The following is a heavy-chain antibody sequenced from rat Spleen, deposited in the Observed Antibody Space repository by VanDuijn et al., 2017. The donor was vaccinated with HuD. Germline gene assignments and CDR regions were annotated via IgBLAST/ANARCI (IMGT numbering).Heavy chain of an antibody. CDR2: MRFNGDT. Sequence: QVQLKESGPGLVQPSQTLSLTCTVSGLSLTSYNVHWVRQFPGKGLEWMGRMRFNGDTSYNSALKSRLSISRDTSKNQVFLKMNSLQTDDTGTYYCTIHPRYWGQGVMVTVSS. D-gene: IGHD3-1*01. CDR1: GLSLTSYN. J-gene: IGHJ2*01. V-gene: IGHV2-63*01. CDR3: TIHPRY.